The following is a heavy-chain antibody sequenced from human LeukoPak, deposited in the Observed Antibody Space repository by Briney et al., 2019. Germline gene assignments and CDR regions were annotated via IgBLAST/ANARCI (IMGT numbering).Heavy chain of an antibody. CDR2: IYDMGGT. CDR3: ARSPVKGGWYGALDF. Sequence: PSETLSLTCTVSGGSVYTYYWGWIRQPPGKGLETIGYIYDMGGTNYSPSLKSRVSISIDTSKNQFSLRLDSVTAADTAVYYCARSPVKGGWYGALDFWGRGTMVTVSS. D-gene: IGHD6-19*01. CDR1: GGSVYTYY. J-gene: IGHJ3*01. V-gene: IGHV4-59*02.